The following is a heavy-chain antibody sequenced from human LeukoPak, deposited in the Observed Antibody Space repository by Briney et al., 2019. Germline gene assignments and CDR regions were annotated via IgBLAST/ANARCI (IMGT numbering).Heavy chain of an antibody. D-gene: IGHD6-13*01. CDR1: GGSISSYY. Sequence: SETLSLTCTVSGGSISSYYWSWIRQPPGKGLEWIGCIYYSGSTNYNPSLKSRVTISVDTSKNQFSLKLSSVTAADTAVYYCARDTGGGIAAAGPPLLRGQGTLVTVSS. J-gene: IGHJ4*02. CDR3: ARDTGGGIAAAGPPLL. V-gene: IGHV4-59*01. CDR2: IYYSGST.